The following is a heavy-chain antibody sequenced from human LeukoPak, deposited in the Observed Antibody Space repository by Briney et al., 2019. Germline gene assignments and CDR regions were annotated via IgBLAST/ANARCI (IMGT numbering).Heavy chain of an antibody. D-gene: IGHD3-22*01. CDR3: AKDDGDSSGYYSDY. CDR2: ISGSGGST. CDR1: GFTFSSYA. J-gene: IGHJ4*02. V-gene: IGHV3-23*01. Sequence: GGSLRLSCAASGFTFSSYAMSWVRQAPGKGLEWVSAISGSGGSTYYADSVKGRFTISRDNSKNTLYLQMNSLRAEDTAVYYCAKDDGDSSGYYSDYWGQGTLVTVSS.